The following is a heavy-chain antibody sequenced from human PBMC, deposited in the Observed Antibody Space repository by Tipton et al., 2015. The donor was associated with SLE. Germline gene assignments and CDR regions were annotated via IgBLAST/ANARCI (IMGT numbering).Heavy chain of an antibody. CDR2: IDPDDSDT. V-gene: IGHV5-51*03. Sequence: VQLVQSGAEVKKPGEALQISCKTSGYSFMNSWIVWFRHMPGKGLECMGMIDPDDSDTRYNPSFQGHVSMSIDRSTTTAYLQWRSLKASDTAMYFCARRWVQTVFDYWGQGTLVTVSS. D-gene: IGHD3-10*01. J-gene: IGHJ4*02. CDR1: GYSFMNSW. CDR3: ARRWVQTVFDY.